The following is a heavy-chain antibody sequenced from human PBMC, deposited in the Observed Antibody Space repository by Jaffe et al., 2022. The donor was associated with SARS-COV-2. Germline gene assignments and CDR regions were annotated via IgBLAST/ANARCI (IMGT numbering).Heavy chain of an antibody. J-gene: IGHJ6*02. CDR2: IFSNDEK. CDR3: ARIFEAGLRFLEVYGMDV. CDR1: GFSLSNARMG. V-gene: IGHV2-26*01. Sequence: QVTLKESGPVLVKPTETLTLTCTVSGFSLSNARMGVSWIRQPPGKALEWLAHIFSNDEKSYSTSLKSRLTISKDTSKSQVVLTMTNMDPVDTATYYCARIFEAGLRFLEVYGMDVWGQGTTVTVSS. D-gene: IGHD3-3*01.